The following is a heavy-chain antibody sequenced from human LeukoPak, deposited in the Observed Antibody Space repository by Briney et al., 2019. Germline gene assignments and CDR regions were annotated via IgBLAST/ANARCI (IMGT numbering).Heavy chain of an antibody. Sequence: SQTLSLTCAISGDIVSSNSAAWNWIRQSPSRGLEWLGRTYYRSKWYNDYAVSVKSRITINPDASKNQFSLQLNSVTPEDTAVYYCARVFGGSYYAYFDYWGQGTLVTVSS. CDR2: TYYRSKWYN. CDR1: GDIVSSNSAA. CDR3: ARVFGGSYYAYFDY. V-gene: IGHV6-1*01. J-gene: IGHJ4*02. D-gene: IGHD1-26*01.